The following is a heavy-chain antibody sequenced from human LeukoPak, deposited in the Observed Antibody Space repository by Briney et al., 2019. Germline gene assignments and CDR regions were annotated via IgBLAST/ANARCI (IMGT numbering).Heavy chain of an antibody. Sequence: SVKVSCKASGYTFTSYYMHWGRQAPGQGLEWMGGIIPIFGTANYAQKFQGRVTITADKSTSTAYMELSSLRSEDTAVYYCARDPNQYCSGGSCYRWFDPWGQGTLVTVSS. CDR1: GYTFTSYY. D-gene: IGHD2-15*01. J-gene: IGHJ5*02. CDR3: ARDPNQYCSGGSCYRWFDP. CDR2: IIPIFGTA. V-gene: IGHV1-69*06.